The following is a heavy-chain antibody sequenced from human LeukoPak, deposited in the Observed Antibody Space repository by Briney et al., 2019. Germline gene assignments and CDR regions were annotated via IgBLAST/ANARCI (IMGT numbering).Heavy chain of an antibody. CDR2: MNPNSGNT. D-gene: IGHD3-9*01. Sequence: ASVKVSCKASGYTFTTYDINWVRQATGQGLEWMGWMNPNSGNTGYAQKFQGRVTMTRNNHISTTYMELSSLRSEDTAVYYCTRWHYDILTGYNGYDAFDIWGQGTMVTVSS. CDR3: TRWHYDILTGYNGYDAFDI. CDR1: GYTFTTYD. V-gene: IGHV1-8*01. J-gene: IGHJ3*02.